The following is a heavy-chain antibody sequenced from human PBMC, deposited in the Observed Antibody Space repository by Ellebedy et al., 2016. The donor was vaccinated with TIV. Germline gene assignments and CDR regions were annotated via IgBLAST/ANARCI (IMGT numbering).Heavy chain of an antibody. CDR1: GFTFSTYS. Sequence: GESLKISCAASGFTFSTYSMTWFRQAPGKGLEWVSAITGSGVYTFYADSVKGRFTMSRDNSKNTLFLQMHSLRADDTAVYLCARNEPVASGSFLGYWGQGTLVTVSS. J-gene: IGHJ4*02. V-gene: IGHV3-23*01. D-gene: IGHD3-3*01. CDR3: ARNEPVASGSFLGY. CDR2: ITGSGVYT.